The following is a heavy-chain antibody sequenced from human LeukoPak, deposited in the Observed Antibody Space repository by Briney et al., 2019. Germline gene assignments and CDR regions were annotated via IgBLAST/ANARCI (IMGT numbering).Heavy chain of an antibody. V-gene: IGHV4-59*10. J-gene: IGHJ6*02. CDR2: IYTSGST. D-gene: IGHD2-2*01. CDR3: ARSGWVVPAAIYYGMDV. CDR1: GGSFSGYY. Sequence: SETLSLTCAVYGGSFSGYYWSWIRQPAGKGLEWIGRIYTSGSTNYNPSLKSRVTMSVDTSKNQFSLKLSSVTAADTAVYYCARSGWVVPAAIYYGMDVWGQGTTVTVSS.